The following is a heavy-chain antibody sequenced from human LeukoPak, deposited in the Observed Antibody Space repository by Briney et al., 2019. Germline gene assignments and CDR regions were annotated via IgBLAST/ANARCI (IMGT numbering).Heavy chain of an antibody. J-gene: IGHJ4*02. V-gene: IGHV1-24*01. CDR2: FDPEDGET. Sequence: ASVKVSCKVSGYTLTELSMHWVRQAPGKGLEWMGGFDPEDGETIYAQKFQGRVTMTEDTSTDTAYMELSSLRSEDTAVYYCATDPAGGNPSYYFDHWGQGTLVTVSS. CDR3: ATDPAGGNPSYYFDH. CDR1: GYTLTELS. D-gene: IGHD1-14*01.